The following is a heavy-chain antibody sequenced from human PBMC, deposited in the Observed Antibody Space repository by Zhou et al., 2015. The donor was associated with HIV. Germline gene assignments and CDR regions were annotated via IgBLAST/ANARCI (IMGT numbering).Heavy chain of an antibody. J-gene: IGHJ4*02. CDR2: IHPKSGAT. Sequence: QVQLVQSGAEVKKPGASVKVSCWVSAYTLTDDYIYWLRQAPGQGLECLGWIHPKSGATGYVQKFQGRVTMTRGTSISTIYMELTSLTSDDTAVYYCARDGSSMMVEFDYWGQGTLITVSS. CDR1: AYTLTDDY. D-gene: IGHD3-22*01. V-gene: IGHV1-2*02. CDR3: ARDGSSMMVEFDY.